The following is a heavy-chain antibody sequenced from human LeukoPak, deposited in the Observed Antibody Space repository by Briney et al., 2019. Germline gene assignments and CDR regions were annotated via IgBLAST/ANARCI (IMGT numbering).Heavy chain of an antibody. J-gene: IGHJ4*02. CDR2: ISLDGSMT. D-gene: IGHD5-24*01. CDR1: GFTFSSYW. CDR3: AREGITLTLDY. V-gene: IGHV3-74*01. Sequence: GGSLRLSCTASGFTFSSYWMHWVRQVPGKGLMWLTRISLDGSMTSYADSVRGRFIISRDNAKNTVYLQLNGLRAEDTAVYHCAREGITLTLDYWGQGTLVTVSS.